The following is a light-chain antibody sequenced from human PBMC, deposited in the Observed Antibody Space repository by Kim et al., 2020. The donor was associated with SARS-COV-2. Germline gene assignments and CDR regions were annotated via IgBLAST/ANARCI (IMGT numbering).Light chain of an antibody. J-gene: IGLJ3*02. CDR1: SGHSSYA. Sequence: LVLTQSPSASASLGASVTLTCTLSSGHSSYAIAWHQQQPEKGPRYLMKLNSDGSHSKGDGIPDRFSGSSSGAERYLTISSLQSEDEADYYCQTWGTGIGVFGGGTQLTVL. CDR3: QTWGTGIGV. CDR2: LNSDGSH. V-gene: IGLV4-69*01.